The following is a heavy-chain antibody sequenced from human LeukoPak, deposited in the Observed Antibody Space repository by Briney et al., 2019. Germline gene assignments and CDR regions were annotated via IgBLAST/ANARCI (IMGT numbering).Heavy chain of an antibody. D-gene: IGHD6-13*01. J-gene: IGHJ6*03. CDR2: MNPNSGNT. Sequence: ASVKVSCKASGYTFTSYDINWVRQATGQGLEWMGWMNPNSGNTGYAQKFQGRVTITRNTSISTAYMELSSLRSEDTAVYYCARDRIAAAGANAYYYYYYMDVWGKGTTVTVSS. CDR1: GYTFTSYD. CDR3: ARDRIAAAGANAYYYYYYMDV. V-gene: IGHV1-8*03.